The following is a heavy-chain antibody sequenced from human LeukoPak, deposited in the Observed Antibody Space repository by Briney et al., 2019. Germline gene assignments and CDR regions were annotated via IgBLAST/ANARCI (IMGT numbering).Heavy chain of an antibody. V-gene: IGHV3-33*01. CDR2: IWYDGSRK. J-gene: IGHJ4*02. CDR3: ARDRGSRVYDF. D-gene: IGHD5/OR15-5a*01. CDR1: GLTFSNYG. Sequence: GRSLRLSCVASGLTFSNYGMHWVRQAPGKGLEWVAVIWYDGSRKYYAGSVKGRFSISRDNSKNTLYLQMNSLRAEDTAVYYCARDRGSRVYDFWGQGILVTVSS.